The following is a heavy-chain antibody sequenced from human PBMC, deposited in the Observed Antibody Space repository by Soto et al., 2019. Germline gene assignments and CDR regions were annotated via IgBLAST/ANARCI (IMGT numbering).Heavy chain of an antibody. CDR2: VSHVGRNT. CDR1: GFTFSDYA. Sequence: VQLVESGGGVVQPGRSLRLSCAASGFTFSDYAMHWVRQAPGKGLEWVAVVSHVGRNTHYADSVKGRFTIARDSAKNTLSLEMTSRRAEDTAVYYCAKGGRQWLVTSDFNYWGQGALVTVYS. D-gene: IGHD6-19*01. V-gene: IGHV3-30*18. J-gene: IGHJ4*02. CDR3: AKGGRQWLVTSDFNY.